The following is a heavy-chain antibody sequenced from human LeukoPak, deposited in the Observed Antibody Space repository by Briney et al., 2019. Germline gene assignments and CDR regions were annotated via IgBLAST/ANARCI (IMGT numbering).Heavy chain of an antibody. CDR3: TRVDYYSTSAFFDY. CDR2: IRSKLYGGTA. D-gene: IGHD2-21*01. V-gene: IGHV3-49*04. Sequence: PGGSLRLSCAASGFTFGDHAMSWVRQAPGKGLEWVGFIRSKLYGGTAEYAASVKGRFTISRDDSKSIAYLQMNSLKTEDTAMYYCTRVDYYSTSAFFDYWGQGTLVTVSS. J-gene: IGHJ4*02. CDR1: GFTFGDHA.